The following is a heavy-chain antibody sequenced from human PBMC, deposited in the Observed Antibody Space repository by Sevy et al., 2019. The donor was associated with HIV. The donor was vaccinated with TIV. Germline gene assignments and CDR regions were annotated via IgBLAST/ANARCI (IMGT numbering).Heavy chain of an antibody. D-gene: IGHD2-8*01. J-gene: IGHJ6*03. V-gene: IGHV3-21*01. Sequence: GGSLRLSCAASGFTFSSYSMNWVRQAPGKGLEWVSSMSSSSSYIYYADSVKGRFTISRDNAKNSLYLQMNSLRAEDTDVYYCARDQEWPTKTYMDVWGQGTTVTVSS. CDR1: GFTFSSYS. CDR2: MSSSSSYI. CDR3: ARDQEWPTKTYMDV.